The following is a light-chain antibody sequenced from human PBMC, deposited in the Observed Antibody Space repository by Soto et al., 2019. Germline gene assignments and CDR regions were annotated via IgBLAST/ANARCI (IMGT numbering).Light chain of an antibody. CDR2: EVT. J-gene: IGLJ2*01. Sequence: QSVLTQPAFVSGSPGQSVTISCTGTSSDVGAYNFVSWYQHHPGKAPRLIIFEVTDRPSGVSPRFSGSKSGNTASLTISGLQAEDEAAYYCSSFTSSTTLVFGGGTKVTVL. V-gene: IGLV2-14*01. CDR3: SSFTSSTTLV. CDR1: SSDVGAYNF.